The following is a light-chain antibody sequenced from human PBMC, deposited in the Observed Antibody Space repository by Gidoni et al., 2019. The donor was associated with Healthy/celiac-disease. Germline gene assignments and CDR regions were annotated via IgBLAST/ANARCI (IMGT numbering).Light chain of an antibody. V-gene: IGLV8-61*01. CDR2: SNN. Sequence: HTVVTQEPSFSVSPGGTVTLTCGFSSGSVSTSYYPSWYQQTPGHAPRTLIYSNNTRSSGVPDRVSGSILGNKAALTITGAQADEESDYYCVLYMGSGAWVFGGGTKLTVL. CDR3: VLYMGSGAWV. J-gene: IGLJ3*02. CDR1: SGSVSTSYY.